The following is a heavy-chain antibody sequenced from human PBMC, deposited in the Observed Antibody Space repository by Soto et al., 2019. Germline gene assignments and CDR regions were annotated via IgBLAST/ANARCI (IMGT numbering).Heavy chain of an antibody. J-gene: IGHJ4*02. CDR3: ARGNHYIRESNRHYYFDW. CDR2: IYYNGNT. D-gene: IGHD3-16*02. V-gene: IGHV4-39*01. CDR1: GPSVANNDYY. Sequence: PSETLSLTCTVSGPSVANNDYYWGWIRQPPGKGLEWIGSIYYNGNTYYSPSFQSRVTISLDTSRNQFSLELRSVTAADTAAYYCARGNHYIRESNRHYYFDWWGQATLVTVSS.